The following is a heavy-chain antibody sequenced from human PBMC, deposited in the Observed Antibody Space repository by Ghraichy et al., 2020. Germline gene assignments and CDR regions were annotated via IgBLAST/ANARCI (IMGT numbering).Heavy chain of an antibody. D-gene: IGHD1-26*01. CDR2: TYYRSRWYN. CDR1: GDSVSSNSAA. V-gene: IGHV6-1*01. Sequence: SQTLSLTCAISGDSVSSNSAAWNWIRQSPSRGLEWLGRTYYRSRWYNDYAVSVKSRITINPDTSKNQFSLQLNSVTPEDTAVYYCARAFYIGVVGATPFDYWGQGTLVTVSS. CDR3: ARAFYIGVVGATPFDY. J-gene: IGHJ4*02.